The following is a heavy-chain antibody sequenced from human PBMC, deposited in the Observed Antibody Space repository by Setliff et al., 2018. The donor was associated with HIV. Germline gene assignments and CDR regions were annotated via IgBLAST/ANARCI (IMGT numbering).Heavy chain of an antibody. D-gene: IGHD3-3*01. CDR3: ARMQAYYNFWRSTYYFDY. V-gene: IGHV1-18*01. CDR2: ISPYNGDA. CDR1: GYPFTSYG. J-gene: IGHJ4*02. Sequence: ASVKVSCKASGYPFTSYGICWVRQAPGHGLEWMGYISPYNGDAYYAEKFQGRVTMTTDTSTTAVSMELTNLRSDDTAVYFCARMQAYYNFWRSTYYFDYWGQETPVTVSS.